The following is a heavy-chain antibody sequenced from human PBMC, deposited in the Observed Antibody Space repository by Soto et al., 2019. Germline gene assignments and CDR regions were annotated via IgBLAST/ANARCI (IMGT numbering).Heavy chain of an antibody. D-gene: IGHD3-10*01. CDR2: TRPNNDNT. J-gene: IGHJ4*02. Sequence: ASVKVSCKASGYTFSIYGINWVRQAPGQGLEWMGWTRPNNDNTKYAQNLQGRVTMTTDTSTSTAYMELRSLRPDDTAVYYCVRDLDGSGSYYTDYWGQGTLVTVSS. V-gene: IGHV1-18*01. CDR1: GYTFSIYG. CDR3: VRDLDGSGSYYTDY.